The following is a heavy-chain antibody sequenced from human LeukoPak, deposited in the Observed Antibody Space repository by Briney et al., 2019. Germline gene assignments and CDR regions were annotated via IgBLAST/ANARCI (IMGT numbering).Heavy chain of an antibody. D-gene: IGHD4-23*01. CDR1: GGSISSSSYY. Sequence: SETLSLTCTVSGGSISSSSYYWGWIRQPPGKGLEWTGSIYYSGSTYYNPSLKSRVTISVDTSKNQFSLKLSSVTAADTAVYYCARRRMSATVVTDGLYYYYYYMDVWGKGTTVTVSS. J-gene: IGHJ6*03. V-gene: IGHV4-39*01. CDR2: IYYSGST. CDR3: ARRRMSATVVTDGLYYYYYYMDV.